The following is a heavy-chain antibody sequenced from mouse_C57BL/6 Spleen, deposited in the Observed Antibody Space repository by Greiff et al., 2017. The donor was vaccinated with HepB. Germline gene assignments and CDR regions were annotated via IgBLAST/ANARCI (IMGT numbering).Heavy chain of an antibody. CDR3: ARGVYYDYLYAMDY. CDR2: IDPNSGGT. J-gene: IGHJ4*01. Sequence: QVQLQQPGAELVKPGASVKLSCKASGYTFTSYWMHWVKQRPGRGLEWIGRIDPNSGGTKYNEKFKSKATLTVDKPSSTAYMQLSSLTSEDSAVYYCARGVYYDYLYAMDYWGQGTSVTVSS. V-gene: IGHV1-72*01. CDR1: GYTFTSYW. D-gene: IGHD2-4*01.